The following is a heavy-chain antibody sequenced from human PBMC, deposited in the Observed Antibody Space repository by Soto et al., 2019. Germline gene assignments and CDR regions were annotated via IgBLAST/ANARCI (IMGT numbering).Heavy chain of an antibody. CDR1: GYTFSDYD. J-gene: IGHJ6*02. CDR2: MNPNIGVT. CDR3: AMIISVAAHHGIGV. Sequence: ARVNVSCKVSGYTFSDYDVHSGREAPGQRLEWRGWMNPNIGVTKYTQTCQCRVTIPRHMSVSTAYMQLSRLRSRDPAVSYFAMIISVAAHHGIGVWGQGTTVTVSS. V-gene: IGHV1-2*02.